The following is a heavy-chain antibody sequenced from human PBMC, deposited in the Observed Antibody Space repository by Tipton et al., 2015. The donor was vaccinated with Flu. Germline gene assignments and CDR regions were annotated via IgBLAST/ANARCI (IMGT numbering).Heavy chain of an antibody. Sequence: QVQLVQSGAEVKKPGASVKVPCKTSGYTFTGHYIHWVRQAPGQGLEWMGWINPSGGDTIYTPKFQGRVTMTRDTSISTVYMELTRLISDDTAVYYCARIDSGFGYWGQGALVTVSS. CDR3: ARIDSGFGY. J-gene: IGHJ4*02. V-gene: IGHV1-2*02. CDR1: GYTFTGHY. CDR2: INPSGGDT. D-gene: IGHD3-22*01.